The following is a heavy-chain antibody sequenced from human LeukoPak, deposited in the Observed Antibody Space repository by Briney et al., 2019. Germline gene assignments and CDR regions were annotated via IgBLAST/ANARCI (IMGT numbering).Heavy chain of an antibody. D-gene: IGHD5-12*01. CDR2: IKQDGSEK. J-gene: IGHJ4*02. CDR1: GYSISSGYY. CDR3: ARRAIVATTKYYFDY. V-gene: IGHV3-7*01. Sequence: ETLSLTCTVSGYSISSGYYWGWIRQPPGKGLEWVANIKQDGSEKYYVDSVKGRFTISRDNAKNSLYLQMNSLRAEDTAVYYCARRAIVATTKYYFDYWGQGTLVTVSS.